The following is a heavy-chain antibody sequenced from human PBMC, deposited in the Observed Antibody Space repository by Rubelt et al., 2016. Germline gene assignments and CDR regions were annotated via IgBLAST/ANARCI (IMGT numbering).Heavy chain of an antibody. V-gene: IGHV4-31*03. D-gene: IGHD6-6*01. CDR2: IYTSGTT. CDR1: NVSITSGGYF. Sequence: QVHLQESGPGLVKPSQTLSLTCTVSNVSITSGGYFWSWLRQHPVKGLEWIAYIYTSGTTYYNPSLQSRVTISVDTSKNQFSLMLSPVTAGDTAVYYSARDRPPLYSSSLIGHYFDHWGQGTLVTVSS. CDR3: ARDRPPLYSSSLIGHYFDH. J-gene: IGHJ4*02.